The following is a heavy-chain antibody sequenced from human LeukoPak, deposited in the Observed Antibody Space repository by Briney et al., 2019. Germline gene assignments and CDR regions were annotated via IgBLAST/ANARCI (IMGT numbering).Heavy chain of an antibody. CDR2: IYYSGST. CDR1: GGSISSGGYY. V-gene: IGHV4-31*03. Sequence: SETLSLTCTVSGGSISSGGYYWRWIRQHPGKGLEWIGYIYYSGSTYYNPSLKSRVTISVDTSKNQFSLKLSSVTAADTAVYYCASNYYDSSGYYILPSDWGQGTLVTVSS. D-gene: IGHD3-22*01. CDR3: ASNYYDSSGYYILPSD. J-gene: IGHJ4*02.